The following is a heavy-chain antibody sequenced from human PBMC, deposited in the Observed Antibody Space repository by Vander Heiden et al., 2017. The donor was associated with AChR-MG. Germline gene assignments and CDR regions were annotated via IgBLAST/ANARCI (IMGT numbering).Heavy chain of an antibody. Sequence: QVQLVESGGGVVQPGRSLRLSCAASGFPFSSYGMHWVRQAPGKGLEWVAVIWYDGSNKYYADSVKGRFTISRDNSKNTLYLQMNSLRAEDTAVYYCARDPSYYDILTDSIYYYYYMDVWGKGTTVTVSS. V-gene: IGHV3-33*01. CDR2: IWYDGSNK. CDR3: ARDPSYYDILTDSIYYYYYMDV. CDR1: GFPFSSYG. J-gene: IGHJ6*03. D-gene: IGHD3-9*01.